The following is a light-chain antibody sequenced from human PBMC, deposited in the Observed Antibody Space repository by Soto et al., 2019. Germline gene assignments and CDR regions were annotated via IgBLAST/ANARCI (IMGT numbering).Light chain of an antibody. CDR1: TSNIAKNH. CDR3: GAWDDSLSFYV. CDR2: DND. Sequence: QSALTQPPSVSAAPGQKVSISCSGSTSNIAKNHVSWYQRLPGTAPKLLFYDNDKRPSGIPDRFSASKSATSSTLDITGLQTGDEADYLCGAWDDSLSFYVFGTGTKVTVL. V-gene: IGLV1-51*01. J-gene: IGLJ1*01.